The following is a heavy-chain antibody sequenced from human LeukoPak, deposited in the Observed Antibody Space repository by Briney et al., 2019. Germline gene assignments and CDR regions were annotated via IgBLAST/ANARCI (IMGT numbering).Heavy chain of an antibody. CDR3: ARVLVRGVIRYAFDI. Sequence: PSETLSLTCTVSGGSVSSYYWSWIRQPPGKGLEWIGYIYYSGSTNYNPSLKSRVTISVDTSKNQFSLKLSSVTAADTAVYYCARVLVRGVIRYAFDIWGQGTMVTVS. CDR1: GGSVSSYY. CDR2: IYYSGST. J-gene: IGHJ3*02. D-gene: IGHD3-10*01. V-gene: IGHV4-59*02.